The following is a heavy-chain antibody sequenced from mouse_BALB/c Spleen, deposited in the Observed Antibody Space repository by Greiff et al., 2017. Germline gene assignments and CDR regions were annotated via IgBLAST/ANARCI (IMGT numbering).Heavy chain of an antibody. CDR3: ARYGAY. J-gene: IGHJ3*01. D-gene: IGHD1-1*02. V-gene: IGHV1-87*01. CDR2: IYPGDGDT. CDR1: GYTFTSYW. Sequence: QVQLQQSGAELARPGASVKLSCKASGYTFTSYWMQWVKQRPGQGLEWIGAIYPGDGDTRYTQKFKGKATLTADKSSSTAYMQLSSLASEDSAVYYCARYGAYWGQGTLVTVSA.